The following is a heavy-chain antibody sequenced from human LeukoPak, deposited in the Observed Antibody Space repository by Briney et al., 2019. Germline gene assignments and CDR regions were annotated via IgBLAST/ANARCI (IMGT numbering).Heavy chain of an antibody. V-gene: IGHV4-34*01. CDR2: INHSGST. D-gene: IGHD2-15*01. CDR3: ASWSCSGGSCYPYYMDV. Sequence: SETLSFTCAVYGGSFSGYYWSWIRQPPGKGLEWIGEINHSGSTNYNPSLKSRVTISVDTSKNQFSLKLSSVTAADTAVYYCASWSCSGGSCYPYYMDVWGKGTMVTVSS. CDR1: GGSFSGYY. J-gene: IGHJ6*03.